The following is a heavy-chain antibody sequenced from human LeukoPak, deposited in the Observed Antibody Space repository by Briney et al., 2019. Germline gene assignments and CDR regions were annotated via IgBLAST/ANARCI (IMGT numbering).Heavy chain of an antibody. CDR2: INPNSGGT. J-gene: IGHJ6*03. CDR1: GYTFTGYY. CDR3: ARCLARQAYYYYMDV. V-gene: IGHV1-2*02. Sequence: ASVKVSCKASGYTFTGYYMHWVRQAPGQGLEWMGWINPNSGGTNYAQKFQGRVTMTRDTSISTAYMELRSLRSDDTAVYYCARCLARQAYYYYMDVWGKGTTVTISS.